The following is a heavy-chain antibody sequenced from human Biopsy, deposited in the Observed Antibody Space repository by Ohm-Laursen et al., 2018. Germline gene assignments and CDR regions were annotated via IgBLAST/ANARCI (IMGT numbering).Heavy chain of an antibody. D-gene: IGHD1-26*01. J-gene: IGHJ6*02. V-gene: IGHV1-46*01. CDR1: GYMFLRYY. CDR2: IAPRGSDA. CDR3: ARDRIELEATPTNADYYYFGMNV. Sequence: ASVKVSCKTSGYMFLRYYIHWVRQAPGKGLEWMGIIAPRGSDATYAQKFQGRLIMTTDTSTATVYMQLGNLTSEDTAVYFCARDRIELEATPTNADYYYFGMNVWGQGTTVTVS.